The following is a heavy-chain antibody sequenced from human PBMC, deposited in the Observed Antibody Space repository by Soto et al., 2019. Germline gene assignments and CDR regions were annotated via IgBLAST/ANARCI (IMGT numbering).Heavy chain of an antibody. Sequence: EVQLVESGGGLVQPGGSLRLSCVASGFTFSSYYMMWARQVPGRGLEWFAKIKEAGSEKSYVDSVRGRFTISRDNANESGYPQMDSLRADDTAVYFCRGRGRGAAGGPFWGQGTLVNVSS. CDR1: GFTFSSYY. J-gene: IGHJ4*02. D-gene: IGHD6-13*01. CDR3: RGRGRGAAGGPF. V-gene: IGHV3-7*03. CDR2: IKEAGSEK.